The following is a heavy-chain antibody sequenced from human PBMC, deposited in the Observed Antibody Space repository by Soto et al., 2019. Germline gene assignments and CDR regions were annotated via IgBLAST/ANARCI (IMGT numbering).Heavy chain of an antibody. CDR1: GFNFDDYA. J-gene: IGHJ4*02. CDR2: ISWNSNSI. V-gene: IGHV3-9*01. D-gene: IGHD3-10*01. CDR3: AKAQGPMVRGVMGDS. Sequence: EVQLVESGGGLGQPGRSLRLSCAASGFNFDDYAMHWVRQAPGKGLEWVSGISWNSNSIGYADSVKGRFTISRDNVENSLYLQMNSLRPEDTALYYCAKAQGPMVRGVMGDSWGQGTRVTVSS.